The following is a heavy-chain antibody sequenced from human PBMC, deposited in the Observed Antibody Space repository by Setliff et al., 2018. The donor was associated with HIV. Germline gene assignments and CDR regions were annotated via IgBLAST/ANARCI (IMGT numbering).Heavy chain of an antibody. J-gene: IGHJ3*02. CDR2: IYPGDSDT. Sequence: PGESPKIPCKGSGYSFTSYWIGWVRQMSGKGREWMGIIYPGDSDTRYSPSFQGQAIISADKSISTAYLQWSSLKASDSAMYYCARFWNSGSYRDAFDIWGQGTMVTVSS. D-gene: IGHD1-26*01. CDR1: GYSFTSYW. V-gene: IGHV5-51*01. CDR3: ARFWNSGSYRDAFDI.